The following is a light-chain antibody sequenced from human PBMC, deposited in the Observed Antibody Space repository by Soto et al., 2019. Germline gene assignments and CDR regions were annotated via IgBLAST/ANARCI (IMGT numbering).Light chain of an antibody. V-gene: IGKV3-15*01. CDR1: QSVHGD. Sequence: EIVMTQSPATLSVSPGEGATLSCRASQSVHGDLAWYQQKPGQAPRLLIYDASTRATGIPARFSGSGSGTEFTLTISSLQSEDFAVYYCQQYTSWPPLTFGGGTKVEI. CDR3: QQYTSWPPLT. J-gene: IGKJ4*01. CDR2: DAS.